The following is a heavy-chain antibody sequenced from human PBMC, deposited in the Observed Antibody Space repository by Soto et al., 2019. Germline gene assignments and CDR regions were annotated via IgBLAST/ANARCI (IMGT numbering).Heavy chain of an antibody. CDR3: VDASEVLGSGR. Sequence: DVRLVESAGGLVSPGGSLRLSCEVSGLFCPHAWINWVRQAPGKGMEWVGRIYGGGGITREHAVPVRGRFSIARDDSKHTLYLQMDSLEIEDTAVYFCVDASEVLGSGRWVRGARVTVSS. CDR1: GLFCPHAW. J-gene: IGHJ4*02. D-gene: IGHD6-19*01. CDR2: IYGGGGITR. V-gene: IGHV3-15*07.